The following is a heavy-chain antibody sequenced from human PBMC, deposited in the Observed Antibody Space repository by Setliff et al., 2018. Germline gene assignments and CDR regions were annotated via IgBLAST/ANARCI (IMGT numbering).Heavy chain of an antibody. J-gene: IGHJ4*02. D-gene: IGHD3-16*02. CDR2: IYTGESTT. Sequence: GGSLRLSCAASGFTFRSNAMNWVRQAPAKGLEWVSVIYTGESTTYYADSVKGRFTVSRDNTKNTLYLQMNDLRAEDTAIYYCAKSPVRFGIDVVIPSYFDSRGPGTLVTVSS. CDR1: GFTFRSNA. V-gene: IGHV3-23*03. CDR3: AKSPVRFGIDVVIPSYFDS.